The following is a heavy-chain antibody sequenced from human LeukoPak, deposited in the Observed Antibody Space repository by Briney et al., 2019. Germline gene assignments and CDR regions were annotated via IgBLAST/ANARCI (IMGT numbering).Heavy chain of an antibody. Sequence: ASVKVSCKASGYTFTGYYMHWVRQAPGQGLEWMGRINPNSGGTNYAQKFQGRVTMTRDTSISTAYMELSRLSSDDTAVYYCARGGYDFVYYYYGMDVWGQGTTVTVSS. CDR3: ARGGYDFVYYYYGMDV. D-gene: IGHD3-3*01. J-gene: IGHJ6*02. CDR2: INPNSGGT. V-gene: IGHV1-2*06. CDR1: GYTFTGYY.